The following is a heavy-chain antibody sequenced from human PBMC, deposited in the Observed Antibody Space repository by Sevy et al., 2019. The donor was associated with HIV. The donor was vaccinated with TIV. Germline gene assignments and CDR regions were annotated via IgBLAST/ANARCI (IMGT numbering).Heavy chain of an antibody. J-gene: IGHJ4*02. CDR2: ISSSGSTI. D-gene: IGHD5-18*01. CDR3: ARSTRGIQPWFYFDY. CDR1: GFTFSSYE. Sequence: GGSLRLSCAASGFTFSSYEMNWVRQAPGKGLEWVSYISSSGSTIYYADSVKGRFTISRDNAKNSLYLQMNSLRAEDTAVYYCARSTRGIQPWFYFDYWGQGTLVTVSS. V-gene: IGHV3-48*03.